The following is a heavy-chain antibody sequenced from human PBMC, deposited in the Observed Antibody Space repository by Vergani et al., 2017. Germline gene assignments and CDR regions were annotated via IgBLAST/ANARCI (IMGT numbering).Heavy chain of an antibody. CDR2: IHSSGTT. Sequence: QVQLHESGPGLVKPSQTLSLTCTVSGGSITSGSFYWSWIRQPAGKGLEWIGRIHSSGTTNYNPSLESRVSLSADTSKNQFSLQLTSVTAADSALYFCASIARAPTRRNPPPDYWGQGILVTVSS. V-gene: IGHV4-61*02. CDR3: ASIARAPTRRNPPPDY. D-gene: IGHD3-16*02. J-gene: IGHJ4*02. CDR1: GGSITSGSFY.